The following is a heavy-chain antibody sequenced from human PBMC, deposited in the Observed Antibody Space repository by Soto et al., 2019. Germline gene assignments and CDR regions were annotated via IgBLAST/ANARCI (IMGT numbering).Heavy chain of an antibody. Sequence: PSETLSLTCAVSGGSISSSNWRSWVRQPPGKGLEWIGEIYHSGSTNYNPSLKSRVTISVDKSKNQFSLKLSSVTAADTAVYYCARVFGDSYYYYGMDVWGQGTTVTVSS. CDR3: ARVFGDSYYYYGMDV. D-gene: IGHD2-21*02. J-gene: IGHJ6*02. V-gene: IGHV4-4*02. CDR2: IYHSGST. CDR1: GGSISSSNW.